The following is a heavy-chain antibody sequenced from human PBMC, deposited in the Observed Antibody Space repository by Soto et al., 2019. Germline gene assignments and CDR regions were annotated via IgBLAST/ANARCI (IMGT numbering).Heavy chain of an antibody. D-gene: IGHD6-19*01. J-gene: IGHJ4*02. CDR1: GGSIGTRNYY. Sequence: QLQLQESGPGLVKPSETLSVTCNVSGGSIGTRNYYWAWIRQPPGKGLEWIGSLYYSGSTYYNPSLKSRVTISVDTSKNQFSLKVTSVTAAHTAVYYCARHYSSGWAYFDHWGQQTLLTVSS. CDR2: LYYSGST. V-gene: IGHV4-39*01. CDR3: ARHYSSGWAYFDH.